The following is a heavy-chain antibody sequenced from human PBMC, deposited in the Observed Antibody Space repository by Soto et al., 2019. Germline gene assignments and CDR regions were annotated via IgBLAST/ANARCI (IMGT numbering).Heavy chain of an antibody. D-gene: IGHD4-17*01. Sequence: EVQLVESGGGLVQPGRSLRLSCAASGFTFDDYAMDWVRQAPGKGLEWVSGISWNSGRIGYADSVKGRFTISRDNAKNSLYLQMNSLRAEDTALYYCAKDHDYGDYGLRKFFDYWGQGTLVTVSS. V-gene: IGHV3-9*01. CDR1: GFTFDDYA. CDR3: AKDHDYGDYGLRKFFDY. J-gene: IGHJ4*02. CDR2: ISWNSGRI.